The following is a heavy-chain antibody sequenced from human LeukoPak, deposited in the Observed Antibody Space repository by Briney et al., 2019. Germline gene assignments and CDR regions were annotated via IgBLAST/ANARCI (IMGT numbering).Heavy chain of an antibody. CDR1: GFTFSSYS. CDR3: ARYGSGTSYITNYFDY. D-gene: IGHD3-10*01. J-gene: IGHJ4*02. V-gene: IGHV3-48*02. Sequence: RGSLRLSCAASGFTFSSYSMNWVRQAPGKGLEWVSYISSDGRTIYYADSVKGRFTISRDNAKDSLYLQMKSLRDEDTAVYYCARYGSGTSYITNYFDYWGQGTLVTVSS. CDR2: ISSDGRTI.